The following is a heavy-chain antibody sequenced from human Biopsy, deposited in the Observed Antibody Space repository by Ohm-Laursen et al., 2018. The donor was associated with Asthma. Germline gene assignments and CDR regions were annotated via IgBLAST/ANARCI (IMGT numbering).Heavy chain of an antibody. CDR1: GRSISSSSYY. J-gene: IGHJ4*02. CDR2: IYYSGST. CDR3: VSPPGY. Sequence: GTLSLTCTVSGRSISSSSYYWGWIRRPPGKGLEFIGTIYYSGSTYYNPSLKSRFTLSVDASKNQFSLKLTSLTAADTAVYYCVSPPGYWGQGTRVTVSS. V-gene: IGHV4-39*01.